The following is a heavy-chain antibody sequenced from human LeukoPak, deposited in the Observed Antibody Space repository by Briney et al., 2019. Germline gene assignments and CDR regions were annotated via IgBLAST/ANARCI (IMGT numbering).Heavy chain of an antibody. V-gene: IGHV4-39*07. CDR3: VRFREVTIGIYYYALDV. CDR1: GGSISSTTYY. CDR2: FHYSGST. D-gene: IGHD3-9*01. Sequence: SETLSLTCTVSGGSISSTTYYWGWIRQPPGKGLEWIGNFHYSGSTYYNPSLKSRVTISVDTSKNQFSLKLSSVTAADTAVYYCVRFREVTIGIYYYALDVWGQGTTVTVSS. J-gene: IGHJ6*02.